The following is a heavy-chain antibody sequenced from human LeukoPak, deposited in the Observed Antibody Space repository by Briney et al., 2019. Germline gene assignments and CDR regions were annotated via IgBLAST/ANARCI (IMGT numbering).Heavy chain of an antibody. CDR1: GFTFSSYA. J-gene: IGHJ2*01. V-gene: IGHV3-23*01. D-gene: IGHD2-21*02. CDR2: ISGSGGNT. CDR3: AKDLGDHYWYFDL. Sequence: GGSLRLSCATSGFTFSSYAMSWVRQAPGKGLEWVSAISGSGGNTYYADSVKGRFTISRDNSKNTLYLQMNSLRAEDTAVYYCAKDLGDHYWYFDLWGRGTLVTVSS.